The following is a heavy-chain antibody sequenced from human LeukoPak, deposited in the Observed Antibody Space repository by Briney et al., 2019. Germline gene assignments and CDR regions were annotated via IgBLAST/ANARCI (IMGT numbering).Heavy chain of an antibody. V-gene: IGHV3-30*04. CDR3: ARGDCSSTSCYLREPEPDY. CDR2: ISYDGSNK. Sequence: GGSLRLSCAASGFTFSSYAMHWVRQAPGKGLEWGAVISYDGSNKYYADSVKGRFTISRDNSKNTLYLQMNSLRAEDTAVYYCARGDCSSTSCYLREPEPDYWGQGTLVTVSS. CDR1: GFTFSSYA. D-gene: IGHD2-2*01. J-gene: IGHJ4*02.